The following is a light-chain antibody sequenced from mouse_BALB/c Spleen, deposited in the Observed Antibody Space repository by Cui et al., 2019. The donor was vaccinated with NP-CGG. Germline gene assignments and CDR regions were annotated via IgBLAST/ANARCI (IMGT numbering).Light chain of an antibody. CDR3: ALWYSNHWV. V-gene: IGLV1*01. CDR2: GTN. CDR1: TGAITTSNY. J-gene: IGLJ1*01. Sequence: HAVVTQDSALTTSPGETVTLTCRSNTGAITTSNYANWVQEKPDHLFTGLIGGTNNRAPGVPARFSGSLNGDKAALTITGAQIEDEAIYFCALWYSNHWVFGGGTKLTVL.